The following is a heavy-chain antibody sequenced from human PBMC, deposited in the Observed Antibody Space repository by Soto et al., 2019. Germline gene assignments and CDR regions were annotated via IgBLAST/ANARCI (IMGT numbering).Heavy chain of an antibody. Sequence: PSETLSLTCTVSGGSISSYYWSWIRQPPGKGLEWIGYIYYSGSTNYNPSLKSRVTISVDTSKNQFSLKLSSVTAADTAVYYCATGNCDFCGGPICQTDYWGQGTLVTVSS. V-gene: IGHV4-59*01. CDR1: GGSISSYY. J-gene: IGHJ4*02. CDR3: ATGNCDFCGGPICQTDY. CDR2: IYYSGST. D-gene: IGHD2-21*01.